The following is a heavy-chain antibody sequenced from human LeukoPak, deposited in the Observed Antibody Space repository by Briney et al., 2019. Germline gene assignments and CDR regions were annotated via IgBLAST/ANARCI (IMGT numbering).Heavy chain of an antibody. CDR3: ARGVVAIGKSPDY. V-gene: IGHV3-74*01. CDR2: INSDGSST. J-gene: IGHJ4*02. Sequence: GSLGPSCAASGFTFSNYWMHWVRQAPGKGLVWVSRINSDGSSTIYADSVKGRFTISRDNAKNTLYLQMNSLRAEDTAVYYCARGVVAIGKSPDYWGQGTVLSVSS. D-gene: IGHD2-15*01. CDR1: GFTFSNYW.